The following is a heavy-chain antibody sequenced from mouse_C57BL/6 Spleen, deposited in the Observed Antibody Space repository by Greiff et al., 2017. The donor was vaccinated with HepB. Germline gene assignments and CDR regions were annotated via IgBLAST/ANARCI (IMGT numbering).Heavy chain of an antibody. CDR2: IDPSDSYT. CDR1: GYTFTSYW. V-gene: IGHV1-59*01. CDR3: ASLGDY. J-gene: IGHJ4*01. D-gene: IGHD3-1*01. Sequence: VQLQQPGAELVRPGTSVKLSCKASGYTFTSYWMHWVKQRPGQGLEWIGVIDPSDSYTNYNQKFKGKATLTVDTSSSTAYMQLSSLTSEDSAVYYCASLGDYWGQGTSVTVSS.